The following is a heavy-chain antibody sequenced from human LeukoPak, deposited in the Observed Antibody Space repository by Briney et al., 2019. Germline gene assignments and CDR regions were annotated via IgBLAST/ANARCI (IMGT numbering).Heavy chain of an antibody. V-gene: IGHV3-74*01. CDR3: GRNRYPYYMDV. CDR1: GFTFGTYW. CDR2: VKGDGST. J-gene: IGHJ6*03. D-gene: IGHD2-2*02. Sequence: GGSPRLFCPASGFTFGTYWMNWVRQAPGEGLVWVSRVKGDGSTTYADSVKGRFTISRDNAKNTLHLQMNSLRADDTAVYYCGRNRYPYYMDVWGK.